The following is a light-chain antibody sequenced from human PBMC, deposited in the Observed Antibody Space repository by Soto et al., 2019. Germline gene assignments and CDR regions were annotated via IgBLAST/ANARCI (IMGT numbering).Light chain of an antibody. J-gene: IGLJ1*01. CDR1: SSNIGAYNY. CDR2: DVS. Sequence: QSALTQPASFLGFPGRSFPIPCTGASSNIGAYNYVSWYQQHPGKAPKLMIYDVSNRPSGISDRFSGSKSGNTASLTISGLQAEDEADYFCSSYTSSSTYVFGTGTKLTVL. V-gene: IGLV2-14*01. CDR3: SSYTSSSTYV.